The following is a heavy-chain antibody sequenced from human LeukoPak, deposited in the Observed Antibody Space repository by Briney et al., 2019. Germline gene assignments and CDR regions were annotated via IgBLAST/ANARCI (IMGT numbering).Heavy chain of an antibody. V-gene: IGHV4-61*02. Sequence: PSETLSLTCTVPGCSISSGSYYWGWIRQPAGKGLEWIGRIYTSGSTNYNPSLKSRFTISVDTSKHQFSLKLSSVTAADTAVYYCARRYSGYDSRFDPWGQGTLVTVSS. CDR3: ARRYSGYDSRFDP. CDR1: GCSISSGSYY. CDR2: IYTSGST. J-gene: IGHJ5*02. D-gene: IGHD5-12*01.